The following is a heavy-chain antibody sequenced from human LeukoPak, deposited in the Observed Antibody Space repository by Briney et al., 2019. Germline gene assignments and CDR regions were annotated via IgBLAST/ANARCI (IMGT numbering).Heavy chain of an antibody. V-gene: IGHV3-48*03. CDR3: ATVGRSTRPGY. CDR2: ISPSGSSI. Sequence: GGSLRLSCAAPGFTFSTSEMNWVRQAPGKGLEWLSYISPSGSSIYYADSVKGRFTISRDNAKNSLSLQMSSLRAEDTAVYYCATVGRSTRPGYWGQGALVTVSS. D-gene: IGHD6-6*01. J-gene: IGHJ4*02. CDR1: GFTFSTSE.